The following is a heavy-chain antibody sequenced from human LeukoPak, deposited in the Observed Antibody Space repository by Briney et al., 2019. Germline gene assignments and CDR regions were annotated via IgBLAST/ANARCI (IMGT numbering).Heavy chain of an antibody. CDR1: GITLSNYG. Sequence: GGSLRLSCAVSGITLSNYGMTWVRQAPGKGLEWVAGISDTGGRTNHADSVKGRFTISRDNPKNTLYLQMNCLRAEDTAVYFCAKRGVVIRVILVGFHKEAYYFDSWGQGALVTVSS. J-gene: IGHJ4*02. CDR3: AKRGVVIRVILVGFHKEAYYFDS. D-gene: IGHD3-22*01. CDR2: ISDTGGRT. V-gene: IGHV3-23*01.